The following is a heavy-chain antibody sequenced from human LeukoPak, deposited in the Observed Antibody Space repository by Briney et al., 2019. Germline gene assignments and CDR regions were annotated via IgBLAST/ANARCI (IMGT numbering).Heavy chain of an antibody. V-gene: IGHV3-21*01. Sequence: GGSLRLSCAASGFTFSSYSMNWVRQAPGKGLEWVSSISSSSSYIYYADSVKGRFTISRDNAKNSLYLQMNSLRAEDTAVYYCARRSVVPAGDYNYWGQGTLVTVSS. CDR1: GFTFSSYS. J-gene: IGHJ4*02. CDR3: ARRSVVPAGDYNY. D-gene: IGHD2-2*01. CDR2: ISSSSSYI.